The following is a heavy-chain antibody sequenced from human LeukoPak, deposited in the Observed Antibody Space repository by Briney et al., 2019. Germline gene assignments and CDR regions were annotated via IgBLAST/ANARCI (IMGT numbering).Heavy chain of an antibody. D-gene: IGHD2-15*01. J-gene: IGHJ4*02. CDR1: GYTFTGYY. CDR2: INPNSGGT. Sequence: ASVKVSCKASGYTFTGYYMHWVRQATGQGLEWMGRINPNSGGTNYAQKFQGRVTTTRDTSIRTAYMELSRLRSDDTAVYYCARDQRIRCSGGSCYSAVSSSGWYGLFDYWGQGTLVTVSS. CDR3: ARDQRIRCSGGSCYSAVSSSGWYGLFDY. V-gene: IGHV1-2*06.